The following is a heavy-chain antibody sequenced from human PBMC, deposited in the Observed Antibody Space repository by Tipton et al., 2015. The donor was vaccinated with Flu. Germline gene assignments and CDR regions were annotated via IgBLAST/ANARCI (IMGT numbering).Heavy chain of an antibody. CDR3: ATTTWGSTGRYEDH. Sequence: QLVQSGGGVAQPGRSLRLSCAASGFSLSTYGLHWVRQAPGKGLEWVAVILYDGSEKYYADSVKGRFTISRDNSKNTLSLQMNSLRADDTAVYYCATTTWGSTGRYEDHWGQGTLVTVSS. CDR2: ILYDGSEK. D-gene: IGHD6-19*01. V-gene: IGHV3-33*01. J-gene: IGHJ4*02. CDR1: GFSLSTYG.